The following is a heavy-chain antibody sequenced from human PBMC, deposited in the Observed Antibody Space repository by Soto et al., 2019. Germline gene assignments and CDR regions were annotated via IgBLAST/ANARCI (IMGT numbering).Heavy chain of an antibody. J-gene: IGHJ3*02. CDR1: GYTFTSYG. D-gene: IGHD3-9*01. CDR2: ISAYNGNT. CDR3: ARDRADYDIVSGYPDDAFDI. V-gene: IGHV1-18*01. Sequence: QVQLVQSGAEVKKPGASVKVSCKASGYTFTSYGISWVRQAPGQGLEWMGWISAYNGNTNYAQKLQGRVTMTTDTSTRTAYMELRSLRSDDTAVYYCARDRADYDIVSGYPDDAFDIWGQWTMVTVSS.